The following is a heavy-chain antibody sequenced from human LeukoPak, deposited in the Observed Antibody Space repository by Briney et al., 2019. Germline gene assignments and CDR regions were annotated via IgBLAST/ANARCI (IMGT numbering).Heavy chain of an antibody. CDR2: INQDGSHE. J-gene: IGHJ4*02. CDR3: ASGSSYSRYFDY. D-gene: IGHD6-6*01. V-gene: IGHV3-7*01. Sequence: GGSLRLSCAVSGFTFSSYWMSWVRQAPGKGLEWVGNINQDGSHENYVDSVKGRFTISRDNAKNALYLQMNSLRAEDTAVYYCASGSSYSRYFDYWGQGTLVTVSS. CDR1: GFTFSSYW.